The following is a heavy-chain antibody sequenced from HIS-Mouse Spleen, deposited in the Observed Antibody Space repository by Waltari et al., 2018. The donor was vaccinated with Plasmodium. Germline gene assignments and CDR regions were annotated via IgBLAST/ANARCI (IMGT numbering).Heavy chain of an antibody. CDR3: ASSWYWYFDL. Sequence: EVQLVESGGGLVQPGGSRSLSCAASGSTFSSYWMSWVRQGPGKGLEGGANRKQDGSEKDYVDSVKGRFTISRDNAKNSLYLQMNSLRAEDTAVYYCASSWYWYFDLWGRGTLVTVSS. J-gene: IGHJ2*01. V-gene: IGHV3-7*01. D-gene: IGHD6-13*01. CDR1: GSTFSSYW. CDR2: RKQDGSEK.